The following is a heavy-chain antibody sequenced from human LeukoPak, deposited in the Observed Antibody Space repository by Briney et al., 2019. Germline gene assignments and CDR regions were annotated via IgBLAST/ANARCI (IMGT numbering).Heavy chain of an antibody. D-gene: IGHD3-22*01. CDR3: ARASYYYDSSGYPGYYFDY. Sequence: GASVKVSCKASGYTFTDYYMHWVRQAPGQGLEWMVWINPNSGGTNYAQKFQGRVTMTRDTSISTAYMELSRLRSDDTAVYYCARASYYYDSSGYPGYYFDYWGQGTLVTVSS. J-gene: IGHJ4*02. CDR2: INPNSGGT. CDR1: GYTFTDYY. V-gene: IGHV1-2*02.